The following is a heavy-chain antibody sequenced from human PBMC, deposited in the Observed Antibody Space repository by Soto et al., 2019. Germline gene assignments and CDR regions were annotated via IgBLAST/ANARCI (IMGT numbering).Heavy chain of an antibody. Sequence: GGSLRLSCAASGFTFSGSAMHWVRQASGKGLEWVGRIRSKANSYATAYAASVKGRFTISRDDSKNTAYPQMNSLKTEDTAVYYCTSTGIAVAGTEFDYWGQGTLVTVSS. J-gene: IGHJ4*02. CDR1: GFTFSGSA. D-gene: IGHD6-19*01. CDR3: TSTGIAVAGTEFDY. CDR2: IRSKANSYAT. V-gene: IGHV3-73*01.